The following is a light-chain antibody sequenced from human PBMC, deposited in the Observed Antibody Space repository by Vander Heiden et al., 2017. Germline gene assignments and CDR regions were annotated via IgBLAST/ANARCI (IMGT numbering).Light chain of an antibody. CDR1: QSVSSY. CDR2: DAS. J-gene: IGKJ3*01. Sequence: EIVLTQSPATLSLSPGERATLSCRASQSVSSYLAWYQQKPGQAPRLLIYDASNRATGFPARFSGSGSGTDFTLTISSLEPEDFAVYYCQQRSNWPLFTFGPGTKVDIK. CDR3: QQRSNWPLFT. V-gene: IGKV3-11*01.